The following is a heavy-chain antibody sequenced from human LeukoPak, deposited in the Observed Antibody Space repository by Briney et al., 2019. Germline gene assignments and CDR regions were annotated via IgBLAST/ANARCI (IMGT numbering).Heavy chain of an antibody. CDR2: ISYDGSIK. D-gene: IGHD1-26*01. CDR3: ARVCGTYPCYYGMDV. Sequence: GGSLRLSCAASGLTFSSYGMHWVRQAPGKGLEWVSVISYDGSIKYYADSVKGRFTISRDNSKNTVYLQMNSLRVDDTAVYYCARVCGTYPCYYGMDVWGQGATVTVSS. CDR1: GLTFSSYG. J-gene: IGHJ6*02. V-gene: IGHV3-30*03.